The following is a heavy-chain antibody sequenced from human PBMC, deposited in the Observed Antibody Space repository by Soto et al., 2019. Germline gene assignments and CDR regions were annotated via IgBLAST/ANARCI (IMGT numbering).Heavy chain of an antibody. V-gene: IGHV1-69*01. D-gene: IGHD6-13*01. CDR3: ASGASRWYPYFFDS. CDR2: IIPYYNTL. CDR1: EGTFNSYA. Sequence: QAQVVQSGAEVRKPGSSVKLSCKASEGTFNSYAIAWVRQAPGQGLEWMGGIIPYYNTLNYAQKFQDRVTITADYSTNKVYMELSSLRSDDTAVYFCASGASRWYPYFFDSWAQGTLVTVSS. J-gene: IGHJ4*02.